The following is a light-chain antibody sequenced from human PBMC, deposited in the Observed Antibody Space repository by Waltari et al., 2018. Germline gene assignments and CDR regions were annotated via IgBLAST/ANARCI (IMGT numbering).Light chain of an antibody. CDR3: SSYRSSSTPVV. J-gene: IGLJ2*01. CDR1: SSDVGGYNY. CDR2: DVR. V-gene: IGLV2-14*01. Sequence: QSALTQPASVSGSPGQSITISCTGTSSDVGGYNYVSWYQQHPGKAPKLMVYDVRKRPSGVSNRFSGSKSGNTASLTISGLQAEDEADYYGSSYRSSSTPVVFGGGTKLTVV.